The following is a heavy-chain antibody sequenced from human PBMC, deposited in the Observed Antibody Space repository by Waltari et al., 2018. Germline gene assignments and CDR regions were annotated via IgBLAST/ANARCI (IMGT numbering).Heavy chain of an antibody. CDR3: ARDHLIVGGWFDP. CDR2: IYSGGST. Sequence: EVQLVESGGGLVQPGGSLRLSCAASGFTVSSNYMSLVRQAPGKGLEWVSVIYSGGSTYYADSVKGRFTISRDNSKNTLYLQMNSLRAEDTAVYYCARDHLIVGGWFDPWGQGTLVTVSS. J-gene: IGHJ5*02. CDR1: GFTVSSNY. V-gene: IGHV3-66*02. D-gene: IGHD1-26*01.